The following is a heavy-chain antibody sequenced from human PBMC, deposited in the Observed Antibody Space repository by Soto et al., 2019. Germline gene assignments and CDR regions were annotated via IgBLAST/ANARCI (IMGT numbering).Heavy chain of an antibody. V-gene: IGHV4-31*03. CDR3: ARGMGSIAARSLVGLFDY. CDR2: IYYSGST. CDR1: GGSISSGGYY. Sequence: TLSLTCPVSGGSISSGGYYLSWIRQHPGKGLEWIGYIYYSGSTYYNPSLKSRVTISVDTSKNQFSLKLSSVTAADTAVYYCARGMGSIAARSLVGLFDYWGQGTLVTVSS. D-gene: IGHD6-6*01. J-gene: IGHJ4*02.